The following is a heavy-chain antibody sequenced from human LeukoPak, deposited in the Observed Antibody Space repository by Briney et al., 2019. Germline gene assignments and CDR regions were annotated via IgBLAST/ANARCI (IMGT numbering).Heavy chain of an antibody. D-gene: IGHD3-10*01. CDR2: IQNDATNK. J-gene: IGHJ4*02. CDR3: ARMPPGFGESGTPGIGY. V-gene: IGHV3-30*02. CDR1: GFTFSTYA. Sequence: PGGSLRLSCAASGFTFSTYAMHWVRQAPGKGLEWVAFIQNDATNKYFADSVQGRFTISRDNSKNTMYLQMNSLRAEDTAVYYCARMPPGFGESGTPGIGYWGQGTLVTVSS.